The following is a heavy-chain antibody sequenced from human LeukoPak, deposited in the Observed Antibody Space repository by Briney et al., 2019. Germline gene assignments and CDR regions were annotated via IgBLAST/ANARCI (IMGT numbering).Heavy chain of an antibody. D-gene: IGHD3-10*01. CDR2: ISGSGATT. CDR1: GFTFSSSA. J-gene: IGHJ4*02. V-gene: IGHV3-23*01. CDR3: ARGGLKTYGFDS. Sequence: GGSLRLSWAASGFTFSSSAMSWVRQAPGEGLEGVSAISGSGATTYYADSVRGRFTISRHNANNTRFLQMNSLRGEDTALVSRARGGLKTYGFDSWGQGTLVTVSS.